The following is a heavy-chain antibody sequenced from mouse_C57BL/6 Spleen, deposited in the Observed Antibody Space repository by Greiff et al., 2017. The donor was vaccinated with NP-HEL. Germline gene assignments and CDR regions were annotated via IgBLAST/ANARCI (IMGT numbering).Heavy chain of an antibody. CDR1: GYTFTSYW. Sequence: QVQLQQSGAELVKPGASVKMSCKASGYTFTSYWITWVKQRPGQGLEWIGDIYPGSGSTNYNEKFKSKATLTVDTSSSTAYMQLSSLTSEDSAVYYCARMGAQATAMDYWGQGTSVTVSS. CDR3: ARMGAQATAMDY. D-gene: IGHD3-2*02. J-gene: IGHJ4*01. CDR2: IYPGSGST. V-gene: IGHV1-55*01.